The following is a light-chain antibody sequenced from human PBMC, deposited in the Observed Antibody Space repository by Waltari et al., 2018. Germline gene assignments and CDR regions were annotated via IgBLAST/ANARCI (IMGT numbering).Light chain of an antibody. J-gene: IGKJ3*01. CDR2: GVS. CDR1: QSVSSRY. CDR3: QQYGGSPPFT. V-gene: IGKV3-20*01. Sequence: IVLTQSPGTLSLSPGDRATLSCRASQSVSSRYLAWYQQKPGQAPRLLMYGVSYRAAGIPDRFSGSGSGTDFTLTISRLEPEDFAVYYCQQYGGSPPFTFGPGTKVDI.